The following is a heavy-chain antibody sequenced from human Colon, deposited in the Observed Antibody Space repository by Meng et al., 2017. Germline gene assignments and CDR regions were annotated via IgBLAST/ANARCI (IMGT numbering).Heavy chain of an antibody. CDR1: GGTFNNYA. D-gene: IGHD3-16*01. CDR3: ARDRRGYYLDS. J-gene: IGHJ4*02. V-gene: IGHV1-69*13. Sequence: QLHLVQPGAEVKKPGSSVKVSCNTSGGTFNNYAISWVRQAPGQGLERMGGIIPVVGTTNYARKFQGRVTFTADESSGTASMELHSLSFEDTAIYYCARDRRGYYLDSWGQGTLVTVSS. CDR2: IIPVVGTT.